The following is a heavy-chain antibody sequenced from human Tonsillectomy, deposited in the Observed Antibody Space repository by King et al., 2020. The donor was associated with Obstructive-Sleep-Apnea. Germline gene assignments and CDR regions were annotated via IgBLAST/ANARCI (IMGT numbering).Heavy chain of an antibody. V-gene: IGHV1-69*01. CDR1: GGTFSSYA. CDR3: AREANPGFEPTTFDY. CDR2: IIPIFGTA. Sequence: VQLVQSGAEVKKPGSSVKVSCKASGGTFSSYAISWVRQATGQGLEWMGGIIPIFGTANYAQKSQGRVTITADESTSTAYMELSSLRSEDTAVYYCAREANPGFEPTTFDYWGQGTLVTVSS. D-gene: IGHD1-26*01. J-gene: IGHJ4*02.